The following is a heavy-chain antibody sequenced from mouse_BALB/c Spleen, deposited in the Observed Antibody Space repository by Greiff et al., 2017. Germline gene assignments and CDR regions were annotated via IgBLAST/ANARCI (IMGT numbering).Heavy chain of an antibody. V-gene: IGHV5-4*02. Sequence: EVMLVESGGGLVKPGGSLKLSCAASGFTFSDYYMYWVRQTPEKRLAWVATISDGGSYTYYPDSVKGRFTISRDNAKNNLYLQMSSLKSEDTAMYYCARAGYGNYDYFDYWGQGTTLTVSS. J-gene: IGHJ2*01. CDR2: ISDGGSYT. CDR1: GFTFSDYY. CDR3: ARAGYGNYDYFDY. D-gene: IGHD2-1*01.